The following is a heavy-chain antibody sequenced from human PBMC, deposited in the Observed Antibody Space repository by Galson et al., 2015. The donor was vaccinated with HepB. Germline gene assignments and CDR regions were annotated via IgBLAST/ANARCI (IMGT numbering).Heavy chain of an antibody. CDR1: GFTFSSYA. CDR3: ARVKRGEWYSFYYYCMDV. V-gene: IGHV3-23*01. J-gene: IGHJ6*02. Sequence: SLRLSCAAFGFTFSSYAMSWVRQAPGKGLEWVSTVSGSGGSTHYADSVKGRFTISRDNAKNSLYLQMNSLRAEDTAVYYCARVKRGEWYSFYYYCMDVWGRGTTVTVSS. CDR2: VSGSGGST. D-gene: IGHD3-10*01.